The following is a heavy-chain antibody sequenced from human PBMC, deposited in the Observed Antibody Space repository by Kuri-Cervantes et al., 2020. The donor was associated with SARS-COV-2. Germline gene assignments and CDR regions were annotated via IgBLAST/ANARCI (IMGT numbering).Heavy chain of an antibody. CDR1: GGSISSGGYY. V-gene: IGHV4-39*07. D-gene: IGHD3-16*01. CDR2: INHSGST. Sequence: GSLRLSCTVSGGSISSGGYYWTWIRQPPGKGLEWIGEINHSGSTNYNPSLKSRVTISVDTSKNQFSLNLNSLTAADTAVYYCARLPAGLRLGERYFDYWGQGTLVTVSS. J-gene: IGHJ4*02. CDR3: ARLPAGLRLGERYFDY.